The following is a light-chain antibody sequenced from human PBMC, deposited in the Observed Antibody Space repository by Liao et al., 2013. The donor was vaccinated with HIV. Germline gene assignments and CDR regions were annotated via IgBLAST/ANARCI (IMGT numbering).Light chain of an antibody. V-gene: IGLV3-1*01. CDR2: QDK. CDR3: QAWDRNTAI. CDR1: YLGDKY. Sequence: SSELTQSPSVSVSPGQTASITCSGDYLGDKYASWYQHKAGQAPVLVIYQDKKRPSGIPERFSGSNSGNTATLTISGTQPTDEADYYCQAWDRNTAIFGGGTKLTVL. J-gene: IGLJ2*01.